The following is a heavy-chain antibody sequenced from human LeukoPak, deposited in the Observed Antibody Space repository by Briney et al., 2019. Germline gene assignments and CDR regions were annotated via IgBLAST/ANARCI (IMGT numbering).Heavy chain of an antibody. Sequence: KPSETLSLTCAVYGGSFSGYYWSWIRQPPGKGLEWIGEINHSGSTNYNPSLKSRVTISVDTSKNQFSLKLSSVTAADTAVYYCARGWHWGDYDFWSGARRDYYYGMDVWGQGTTVTVSS. CDR1: GGSFSGYY. V-gene: IGHV4-34*01. J-gene: IGHJ6*02. CDR2: INHSGST. D-gene: IGHD3-3*01. CDR3: ARGWHWGDYDFWSGARRDYYYGMDV.